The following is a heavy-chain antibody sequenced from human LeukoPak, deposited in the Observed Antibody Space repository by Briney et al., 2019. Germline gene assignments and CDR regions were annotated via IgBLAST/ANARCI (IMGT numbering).Heavy chain of an antibody. D-gene: IGHD3-3*01. CDR2: INPSGGST. CDR3: ARDMAEMEWYFDY. CDR1: GYTFTSYY. Sequence: ASVKVSCKASGYTFTSYYMHWGRQPPRQEVEWLGIINPSGGSTSYEQKFQGRVTMTRDTSTSTVYMELSSLRSEDTAVYYCARDMAEMEWYFDYWGQGTLVTVSS. J-gene: IGHJ4*02. V-gene: IGHV1-46*01.